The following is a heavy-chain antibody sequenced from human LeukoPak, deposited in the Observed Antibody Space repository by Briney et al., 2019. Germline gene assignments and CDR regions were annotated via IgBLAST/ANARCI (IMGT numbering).Heavy chain of an antibody. Sequence: GESLKISCKGSGYSFTRYWIGWVRQMPGKGLEWMGIIYPGDSDIRYSPSFQGQVTMSADRSISTAYLQWSSLKASDSAMYYCARSGVSFDYWGQGTLVTVSS. J-gene: IGHJ4*02. CDR2: IYPGDSDI. CDR1: GYSFTRYW. CDR3: ARSGVSFDY. D-gene: IGHD1-26*01. V-gene: IGHV5-51*01.